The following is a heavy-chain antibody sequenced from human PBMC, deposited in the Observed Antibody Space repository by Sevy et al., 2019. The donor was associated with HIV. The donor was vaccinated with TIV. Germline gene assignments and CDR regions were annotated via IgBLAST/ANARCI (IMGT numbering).Heavy chain of an antibody. CDR1: GGTFSSYA. Sequence: ASVKVSCKASGGTFSSYAISWVRQAPGQGLEWMGGIIPIFGTANYAQKFRGRVTITADESTSTAYMELSSLRSEDTAVYYCAIGARGYSGYDSFYFDYWGQGTLVTVSS. D-gene: IGHD5-12*01. CDR3: AIGARGYSGYDSFYFDY. V-gene: IGHV1-69*13. J-gene: IGHJ4*02. CDR2: IIPIFGTA.